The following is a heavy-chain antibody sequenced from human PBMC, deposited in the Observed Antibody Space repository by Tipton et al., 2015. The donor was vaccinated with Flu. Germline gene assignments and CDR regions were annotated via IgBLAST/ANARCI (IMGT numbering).Heavy chain of an antibody. D-gene: IGHD1-1*01. J-gene: IGHJ6*02. CDR2: IYYSGTT. CDR1: GGSISTTIYY. Sequence: TLSLTCTVSGGSISTTIYYWGWVRQPPGKGLEWIGSIYYSGTTYYNLSLKSRVTISIDASKNQFSLDLTSLTAADTAVYYCARDLWNDRRAYYYYGVDVWGQGTTVTVPS. V-gene: IGHV4-39*07. CDR3: ARDLWNDRRAYYYYGVDV.